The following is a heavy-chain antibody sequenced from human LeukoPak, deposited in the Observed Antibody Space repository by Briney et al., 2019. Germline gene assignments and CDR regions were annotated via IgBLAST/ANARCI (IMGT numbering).Heavy chain of an antibody. D-gene: IGHD6-19*01. J-gene: IGHJ4*02. CDR1: GFTFDDYA. V-gene: IGHV3-9*01. Sequence: GGSLRLSCAASGFTFDDYAMHWVRQAPGKGLEWVSGISWNSGSIGYADSVKGRFTISRDNAKNSLYLQMNSLRAEDTALYYCAKGADGGLVYFDYWGQGTLVTVSS. CDR2: ISWNSGSI. CDR3: AKGADGGLVYFDY.